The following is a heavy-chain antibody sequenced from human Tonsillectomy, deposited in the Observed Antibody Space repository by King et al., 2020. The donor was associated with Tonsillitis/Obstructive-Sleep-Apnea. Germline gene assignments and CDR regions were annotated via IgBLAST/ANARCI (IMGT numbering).Heavy chain of an antibody. D-gene: IGHD2-2*02. CDR3: ATHYTNTSPFDY. J-gene: IGHJ4*02. Sequence: VQLVESGGGLVKPGGSLRLSCAASGFTFSDYYMSWIRQAPGKGLEWVSYISSGSIYTNYADSVKGRFTISRDNAKNSLYLQMTSLRAEDTAVYYCATHYTNTSPFDYWGRGTLVTVSS. V-gene: IGHV3-11*05. CDR2: ISSGSIYT. CDR1: GFTFSDYY.